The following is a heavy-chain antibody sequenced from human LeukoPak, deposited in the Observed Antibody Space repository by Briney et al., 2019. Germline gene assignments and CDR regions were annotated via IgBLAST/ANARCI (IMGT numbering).Heavy chain of an antibody. CDR2: TFYTGRT. J-gene: IGHJ3*01. CDR3: ARRRHTFDFYDV. V-gene: IGHV4-39*01. CDR1: GDSIISNIYW. Sequence: SATLSLTCTVSGDSIISNIYWWDWVRLPPGKGLEWIGATFYTGRTFYSPSLKSRVTISVDTSKNQFSLDLRSATAADTAVYYCARRRHTFDFYDVWGQGTRVTVSS. D-gene: IGHD3/OR15-3a*01.